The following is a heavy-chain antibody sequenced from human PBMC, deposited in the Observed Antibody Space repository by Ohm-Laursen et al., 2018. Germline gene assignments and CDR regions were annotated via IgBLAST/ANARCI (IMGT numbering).Heavy chain of an antibody. Sequence: SDTLSLTWTVSGGSISGYYWSWIRQPPGKGLEWIGEINHSGSTNYNPSLKSRVTISVDTSKNQFSLKLSSVTAADTAVYYCASWEQYNWFDPWGQGTLVTVSS. D-gene: IGHD1/OR15-1a*01. J-gene: IGHJ5*02. CDR3: ASWEQYNWFDP. CDR2: INHSGST. CDR1: GGSISGYY. V-gene: IGHV4-34*01.